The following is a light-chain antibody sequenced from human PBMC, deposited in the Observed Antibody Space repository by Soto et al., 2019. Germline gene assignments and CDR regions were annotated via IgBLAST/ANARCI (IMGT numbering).Light chain of an antibody. CDR3: QQLISYPYT. CDR2: AAS. J-gene: IGKJ2*01. Sequence: DIQLTQSPSFLSASVGDRVTITCRASQAISGSLAWYQHRPGKAPKLLIYAASTLQSGVPSRFSGSGSGTRFTLTISSLQPEDFATYYCQQLISYPYTFGQGTKLDIK. CDR1: QAISGS. V-gene: IGKV1-9*01.